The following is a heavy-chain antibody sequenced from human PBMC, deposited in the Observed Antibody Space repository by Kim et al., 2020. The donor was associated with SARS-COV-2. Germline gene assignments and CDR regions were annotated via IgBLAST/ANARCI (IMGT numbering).Heavy chain of an antibody. J-gene: IGHJ4*02. D-gene: IGHD2-2*01. CDR3: ARGLGRIPAGVSDY. CDR2: INHSGST. CDR1: GGSFSGYY. V-gene: IGHV4-34*01. Sequence: SETLSLTCAVYGGSFSGYYWSWIRQPPGKGLEWIGEINHSGSTNYNPSLKSRVTISVDTSKNQFSLKLSSVTAADTAVYYCARGLGRIPAGVSDYWGQGTLVTVSS.